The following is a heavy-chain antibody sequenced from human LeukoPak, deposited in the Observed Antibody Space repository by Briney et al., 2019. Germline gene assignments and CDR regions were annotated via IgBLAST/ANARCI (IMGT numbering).Heavy chain of an antibody. V-gene: IGHV3-21*01. D-gene: IGHD6-13*01. Sequence: TGGSLRLSCAASGFTFSNFAMTWLRQAPGKGLEWVSSIVGSSSTYYADSLKGRFTISRDNAKNSLYLQMNSLRAEDTAVYYCARIGAGSALDYWGQGTLVTVSS. CDR1: GFTFSNFA. CDR3: ARIGAGSALDY. J-gene: IGHJ4*02. CDR2: IVGSSST.